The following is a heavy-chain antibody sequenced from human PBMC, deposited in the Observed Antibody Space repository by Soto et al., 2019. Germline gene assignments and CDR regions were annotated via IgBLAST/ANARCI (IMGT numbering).Heavy chain of an antibody. Sequence: PGESLKISCKGSGYSFTSYWISWVRQMPGKGLEWMGRIDPSDSYTNYSPSFQGHVTISADKSISTAYLQWSSLKASDTAMYYCAAGRIAVASRYYYGMDVWGQGTTVTVSS. D-gene: IGHD6-19*01. CDR1: GYSFTSYW. V-gene: IGHV5-10-1*01. J-gene: IGHJ6*02. CDR2: IDPSDSYT. CDR3: AAGRIAVASRYYYGMDV.